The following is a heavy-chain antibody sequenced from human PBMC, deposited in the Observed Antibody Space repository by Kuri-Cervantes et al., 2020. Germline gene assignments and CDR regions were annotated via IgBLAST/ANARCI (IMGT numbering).Heavy chain of an antibody. D-gene: IGHD1-26*01. J-gene: IGHJ6*03. V-gene: IGHV3-11*04. CDR1: GGSFSGYY. CDR3: ARSYDGSYYYYYYMDV. Sequence: LSLTCAVYGGSFSGYYWSWIRQPPGKGLEWVSHISSSGSVMYYSDSVKDRFTTSRDNVKNSLNLQMNSLRAEDTAVYYCARSYDGSYYYYYYMDVWGKGTTVTVSS. CDR2: ISSSGSVM.